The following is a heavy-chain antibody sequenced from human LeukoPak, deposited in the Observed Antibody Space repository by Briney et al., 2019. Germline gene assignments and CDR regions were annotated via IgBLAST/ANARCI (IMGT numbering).Heavy chain of an antibody. J-gene: IGHJ4*02. CDR2: IIPIFGTA. D-gene: IGHD3-3*01. V-gene: IGHV1-69*05. CDR3: ARDKGSLYYDFWSGALDY. Sequence: SVKVSCKASGGTFSNYAISWVRQAPGQGLEWMGGIIPIFGTANYAQKFQGRVTITTDESTSTAYMELSSLRSEDTAVYYCARDKGSLYYDFWSGALDYWGQGTLVTVSS. CDR1: GGTFSNYA.